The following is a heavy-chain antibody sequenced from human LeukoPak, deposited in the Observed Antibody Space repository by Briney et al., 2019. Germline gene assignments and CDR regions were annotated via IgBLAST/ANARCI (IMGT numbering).Heavy chain of an antibody. CDR3: ARGYDFWSGYSYYYYYYMDV. Sequence: SETLSLTCTTPGGSISSYYWSWILQPPGKGLEWIGYIYYSGSTNYNPSLKSRVTISVDTSKNQFSLKLSSVTAADTAVYYCARGYDFWSGYSYYYYYYMDVWGKGTTVTVSS. D-gene: IGHD3-3*01. V-gene: IGHV4-59*01. CDR2: IYYSGST. CDR1: GGSISSYY. J-gene: IGHJ6*03.